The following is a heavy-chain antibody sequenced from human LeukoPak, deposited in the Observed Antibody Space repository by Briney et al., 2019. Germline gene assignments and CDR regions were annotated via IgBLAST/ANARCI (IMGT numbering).Heavy chain of an antibody. V-gene: IGHV4-34*01. Sequence: SETLSLTCAVYGGSFSGYYWSWIRQPPGKGLEWIGTIYYSGSTYYNPSLKSRVTISVDTSKNQFSLKLSSVTAADTAVYYCARQTYCSSTSCYRFDPWGQGTLVTVSS. J-gene: IGHJ5*02. CDR2: IYYSGST. CDR1: GGSFSGYY. CDR3: ARQTYCSSTSCYRFDP. D-gene: IGHD2-2*01.